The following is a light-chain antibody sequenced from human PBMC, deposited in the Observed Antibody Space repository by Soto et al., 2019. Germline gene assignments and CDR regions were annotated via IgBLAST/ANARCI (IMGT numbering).Light chain of an antibody. Sequence: DIQMTQSPSSVSASVGDRVTITCRASQDISSWLAWYQHKPGKAPQLLIHASSSLRSGVPSRFSGSGSVTDFTLTISSLQPEDFATYYCQQANSFPLTFGGGTKVEIK. J-gene: IGKJ4*01. CDR2: ASS. V-gene: IGKV1-12*01. CDR1: QDISSW. CDR3: QQANSFPLT.